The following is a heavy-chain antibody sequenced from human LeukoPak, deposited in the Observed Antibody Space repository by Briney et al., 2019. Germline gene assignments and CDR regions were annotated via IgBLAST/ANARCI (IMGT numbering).Heavy chain of an antibody. CDR1: GFTFSRDW. CDR3: TGVTAYFFDY. CDR2: IKQEGSEK. J-gene: IGHJ4*02. V-gene: IGHV3-7*01. Sequence: GGSLRLSCAACGFTFSRDWMRWGGQAPGKGRGGGANIKQEGSEKYSVDSVTGRFTISRDNAKNSLYLQMNSLRAEDTAVYYCTGVTAYFFDYWGQGTLVTVSS. D-gene: IGHD1-14*01.